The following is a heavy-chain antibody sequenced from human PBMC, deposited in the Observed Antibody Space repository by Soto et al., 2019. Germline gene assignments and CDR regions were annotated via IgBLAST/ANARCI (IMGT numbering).Heavy chain of an antibody. CDR3: ARDRATREAGYFDY. V-gene: IGHV1-2*02. Sequence: GASVKVSCKASGYTFTGYYMHWVRQAPGQGLEWMGWINPNSGGTNYAQKFQGRVTMTRDTSISTAYMELSRLRSDDTAVYYCARDRATREAGYFDYWGQGTLVTVSS. CDR1: GYTFTGYY. J-gene: IGHJ4*02. CDR2: INPNSGGT. D-gene: IGHD1-26*01.